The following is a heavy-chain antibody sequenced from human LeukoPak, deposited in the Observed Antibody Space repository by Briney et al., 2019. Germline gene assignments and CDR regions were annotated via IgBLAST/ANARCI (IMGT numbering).Heavy chain of an antibody. CDR2: INPNSGGT. V-gene: IGHV1-2*06. D-gene: IGHD3-3*01. J-gene: IGHJ4*02. Sequence: ASVKVSCKASGYTFTGYYMHWVRQAPGQGLEWMRRINPNSGGTNYAQKFQGRVTMTRDTSISTAYMELSRLRSDDTAVYYCATVAYDFWSGYYNHFDYWGQGTLVTVSS. CDR3: ATVAYDFWSGYYNHFDY. CDR1: GYTFTGYY.